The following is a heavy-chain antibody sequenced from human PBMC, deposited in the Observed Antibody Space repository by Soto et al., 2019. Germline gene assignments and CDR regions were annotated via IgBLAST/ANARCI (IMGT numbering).Heavy chain of an antibody. J-gene: IGHJ3*02. CDR3: ARHRRDGYNYAFDI. V-gene: IGHV3-66*04. CDR2: IYSGGST. CDR1: GFTVSSNY. Sequence: GGSLRLSCAASGFTVSSNYMSWVRQAPGKGLEWVSVIYSGGSTYYADSVKGRFTISRDNSKNTLYLQMNSLRAEDTAVYYCARHRRDGYNYAFDIWGQGTMVTVSS. D-gene: IGHD5-12*01.